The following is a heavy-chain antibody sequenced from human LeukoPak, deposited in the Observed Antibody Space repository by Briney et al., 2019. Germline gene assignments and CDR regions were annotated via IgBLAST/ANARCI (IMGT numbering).Heavy chain of an antibody. D-gene: IGHD1-26*01. Sequence: PSETLSLTCAVYGGSFSGYYWSWIRQPPGKGLEWIGEINHSGSTNYNPSLKSRVTISVDTSKNQFSLKLSSVTAADTAVYYCARDSGSYVEYYFDYWGQGTLVTVSS. CDR2: INHSGST. J-gene: IGHJ4*02. V-gene: IGHV4-34*01. CDR1: GGSFSGYY. CDR3: ARDSGSYVEYYFDY.